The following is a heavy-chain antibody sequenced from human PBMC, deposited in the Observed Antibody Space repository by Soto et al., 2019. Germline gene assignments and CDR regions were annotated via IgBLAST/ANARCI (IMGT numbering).Heavy chain of an antibody. Sequence: EVQVLESGGALVQPGGSLRLSCAASGFTFRKHAMTWVRQAPGQGLEYVSSITASGSATFYAASVRGRFAISRDNAKSTLYLQMSSMRAEDTALYYCANDVAGRGIDSWGQGTLVTVSS. CDR2: ITASGSAT. D-gene: IGHD6-13*01. J-gene: IGHJ4*02. CDR3: ANDVAGRGIDS. CDR1: GFTFRKHA. V-gene: IGHV3-23*01.